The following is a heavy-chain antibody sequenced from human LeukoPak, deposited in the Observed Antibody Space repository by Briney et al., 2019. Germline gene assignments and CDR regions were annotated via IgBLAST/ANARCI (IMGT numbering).Heavy chain of an antibody. D-gene: IGHD2-8*01. V-gene: IGHV3-30*02. CDR3: AKDRCSNGVGCYYYYMDV. J-gene: IGHJ6*03. Sequence: QAGGSLRLSCVASGFTFSSYGMNWVRQAPGKGLEWVTFIRSDGSDKFYTDSVKGRFTISRDNSKNTLYLQMNSLRAEDTAVYYCAKDRCSNGVGCYYYYMDVWGKGTTVTISS. CDR2: IRSDGSDK. CDR1: GFTFSSYG.